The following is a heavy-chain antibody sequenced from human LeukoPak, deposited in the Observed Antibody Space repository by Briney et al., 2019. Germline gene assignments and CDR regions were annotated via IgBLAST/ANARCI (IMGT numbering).Heavy chain of an antibody. Sequence: SETLSLTCTVSGGSISSYYWSWIRQPPGKGLEWIGYIYYSGSTNYNPSLKSRVTISVDTSKNQFSLKLSSVTAADTAVYYCARDFCSGGSCYRAFDYWGQGTLVTVSS. J-gene: IGHJ4*02. CDR1: GGSISSYY. V-gene: IGHV4-59*01. CDR3: ARDFCSGGSCYRAFDY. D-gene: IGHD2-15*01. CDR2: IYYSGST.